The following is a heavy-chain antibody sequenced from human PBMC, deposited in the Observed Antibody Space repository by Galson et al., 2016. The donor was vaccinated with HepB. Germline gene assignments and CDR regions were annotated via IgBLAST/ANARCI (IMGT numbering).Heavy chain of an antibody. Sequence: SVKVSCKASAYTFTNYAIHWVRQAPGQGLEWMGWVIPGNGDAKYSQTFQGRVTFARDTSANTAYMELSSLRSEDTAVYYCAREGNHYTLDYWGQGTLVTVSS. CDR3: AREGNHYTLDY. V-gene: IGHV1-3*01. J-gene: IGHJ4*02. CDR1: AYTFTNYA. CDR2: VIPGNGDA. D-gene: IGHD1-14*01.